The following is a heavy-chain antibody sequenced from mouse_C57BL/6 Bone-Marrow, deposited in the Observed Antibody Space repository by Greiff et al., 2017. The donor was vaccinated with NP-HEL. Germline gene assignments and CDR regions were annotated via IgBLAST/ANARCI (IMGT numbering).Heavy chain of an antibody. D-gene: IGHD1-1*01. Sequence: QVQLQQSGAELAKPGASVKLSCKASGYTFTSYWMHWVKQRPGQGLEWIGYINPSSGYTKYNQKFKDKATLTADKSSSTAYMQLSSLTYEDSAVYYCARPLITTVVAEYYFDYWGQGTTLTVSS. J-gene: IGHJ2*01. CDR1: GYTFTSYW. CDR3: ARPLITTVVAEYYFDY. CDR2: INPSSGYT. V-gene: IGHV1-7*01.